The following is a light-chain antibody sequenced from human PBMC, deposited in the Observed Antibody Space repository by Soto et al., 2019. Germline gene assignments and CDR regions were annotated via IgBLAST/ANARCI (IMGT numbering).Light chain of an antibody. CDR2: GAS. Sequence: IFMTQNPATLSVSPGERAALSCSASQSVISNFAWYQQKPGQAPRLLISGASSRATGIPDRFSGSGSGTDFTLTISSLQPEDFATYYCQQSYSTPLWTFSHRSKADIK. J-gene: IGKJ1*01. CDR3: QQSYSTPLWT. CDR1: QSVISN. V-gene: IGKV3D-15*01.